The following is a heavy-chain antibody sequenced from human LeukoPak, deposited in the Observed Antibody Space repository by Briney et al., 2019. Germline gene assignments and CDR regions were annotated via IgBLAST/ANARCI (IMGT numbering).Heavy chain of an antibody. J-gene: IGHJ4*02. CDR2: ISWNSGSI. CDR3: AKAHLSSGWYGYFDY. CDR1: GFTFGDYA. Sequence: GRSLRLSCAASGFTFGDYAMHWVRQAPGKGLEWVSGISWNSGSIGYADSVKGRFTISRDNAKNSLYLQMNSLRAEDMALYYCAKAHLSSGWYGYFDYWGQGTLVTVSS. V-gene: IGHV3-9*03. D-gene: IGHD6-19*01.